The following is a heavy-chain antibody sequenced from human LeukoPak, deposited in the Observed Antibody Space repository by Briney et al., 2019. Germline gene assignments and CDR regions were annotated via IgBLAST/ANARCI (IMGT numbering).Heavy chain of an antibody. D-gene: IGHD3-3*01. V-gene: IGHV4-30-4*08. CDR2: IYYSGST. J-gene: IGHJ3*02. CDR1: GGSISSGDYY. CDR3: ARDSRRDDFWSGTDAFDI. Sequence: SETLSLTCTVSGGSISSGDYYRSWIRQPPGKGLEWIGYIYYSGSTYYDPSLRSRVTISVDTSKNQFSLKLSSVTAADTAVYYCARDSRRDDFWSGTDAFDIWGQGTMVTVSS.